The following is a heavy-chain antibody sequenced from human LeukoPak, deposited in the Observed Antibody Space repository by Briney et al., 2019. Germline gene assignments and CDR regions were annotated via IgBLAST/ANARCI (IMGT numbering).Heavy chain of an antibody. J-gene: IGHJ3*02. D-gene: IGHD4-23*01. CDR3: TRDAGEGGNSAIDI. V-gene: IGHV3-72*01. CDR2: IRRGTNGYTT. CDR1: EFTFSDYI. Sequence: GGSLRLSCAASEFTFSDYILDWVRQAPGKGLEWVGRIRRGTNGYTTEYAASVKGRFIISRDDSQNSLYLHMNSLKTEDTAVYHCTRDAGEGGNSAIDIWGQGTMVTVSS.